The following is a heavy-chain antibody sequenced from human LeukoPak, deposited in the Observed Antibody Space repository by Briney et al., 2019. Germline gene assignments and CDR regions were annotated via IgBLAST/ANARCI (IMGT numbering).Heavy chain of an antibody. CDR1: GYSFTSYW. Sequence: GESLKISCKGSGYSFTSYWVAWVRQMPGKGLEWMGIIYPGDSDTRYSPSFQGQVTISADKSITTAYLQWSSLKASDTAMYYCVRSCSSTNCYVYWGQGTLVTVSS. CDR2: IYPGDSDT. D-gene: IGHD2-2*01. CDR3: VRSCSSTNCYVY. V-gene: IGHV5-51*01. J-gene: IGHJ4*02.